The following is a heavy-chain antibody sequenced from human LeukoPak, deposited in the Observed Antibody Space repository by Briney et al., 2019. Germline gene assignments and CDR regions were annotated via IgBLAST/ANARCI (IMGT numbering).Heavy chain of an antibody. V-gene: IGHV4-34*01. J-gene: IGHJ5*02. CDR3: ARNYPWYNWFDP. CDR2: INHSGST. Sequence: SETLSLTCAVYGGSFSGYYRSWIRQPPGKGLEWIGEINHSGSTNYNPSLKSRVTISVDTSKNQFSLKLSSVTAADTAVYYCARNYPWYNWFDPWGQGTLVTVSP. D-gene: IGHD1-7*01. CDR1: GGSFSGYY.